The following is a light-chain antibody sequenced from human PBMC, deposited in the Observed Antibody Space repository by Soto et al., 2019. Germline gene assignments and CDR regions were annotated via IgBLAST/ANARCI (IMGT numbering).Light chain of an antibody. J-gene: IGKJ4*01. CDR1: QSISSH. CDR2: GAS. CDR3: QQRINWPLT. Sequence: EIVLTQSPATLSLSPGERATLSCRASQSISSHLAWYQQKPGQAPRLLIYGASNRATGIPARFRGSGSGTDFTLTISSLEPDDFSVYYCQQRINWPLTFGGGTKVEMK. V-gene: IGKV3-11*01.